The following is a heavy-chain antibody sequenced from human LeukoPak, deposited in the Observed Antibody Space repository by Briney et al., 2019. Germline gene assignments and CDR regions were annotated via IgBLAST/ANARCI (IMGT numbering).Heavy chain of an antibody. CDR3: ARSWNYRLRIWFDP. CDR1: GYTFTGYY. Sequence: VASVKVSCKASGYTFTGYYMHWVRQAPGQGLEWMGWINPNSGGTNYAQKFQGRVTMTRDTSISTAYMELSRLRSDDTAVYYCARSWNYRLRIWFDPWGQGTLVTVSS. V-gene: IGHV1-2*02. J-gene: IGHJ5*02. D-gene: IGHD1-7*01. CDR2: INPNSGGT.